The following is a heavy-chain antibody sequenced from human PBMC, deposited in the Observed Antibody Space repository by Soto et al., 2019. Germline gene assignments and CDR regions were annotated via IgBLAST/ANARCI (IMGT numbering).Heavy chain of an antibody. CDR2: ISYDGSNK. Sequence: QTGGSLRLSCAASGFTFSSYGMHWVRQAPGKGLEWVAVISYDGSNKYYADSVKGRFTISRDNSKNTLYLQMNSLRAEDTAVYYCAKEKSDYYDSSEDWFDPWGQGTLVTVSS. D-gene: IGHD3-22*01. CDR3: AKEKSDYYDSSEDWFDP. CDR1: GFTFSSYG. J-gene: IGHJ5*02. V-gene: IGHV3-30*18.